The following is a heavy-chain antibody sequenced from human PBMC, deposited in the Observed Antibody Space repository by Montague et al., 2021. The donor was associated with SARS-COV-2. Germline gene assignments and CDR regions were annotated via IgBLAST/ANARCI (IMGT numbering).Heavy chain of an antibody. V-gene: IGHV4-39*01. D-gene: IGHD1-7*01. Sequence: SETLSLTCTVSGGSVGSSHYCWAWIRQPPGKGLEWIGTIYYSGSTYYNPSPRSRVTIDVDASTNQFSLKLHPVTAADTAVYFCARGLYNWNYEHWFDTWGQRTLVTVSS. CDR3: ARGLYNWNYEHWFDT. J-gene: IGHJ5*02. CDR1: GGSVGSSHYC. CDR2: IYYSGST.